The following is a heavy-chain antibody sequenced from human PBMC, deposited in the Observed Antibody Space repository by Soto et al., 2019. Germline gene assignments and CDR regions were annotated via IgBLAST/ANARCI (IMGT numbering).Heavy chain of an antibody. CDR1: GFTFGSYA. Sequence: EGSPRLSCAASGFTFGSYAMHWFRQAPGKGLEWVAVISYDGSNKYYADSVKGRFTISRDNSKNTLYLQMNSLRAEDTAVYYCARDRGKGLSDFYSGTDYEMDAWGQETTVTVSS. D-gene: IGHD3-3*01. CDR3: ARDRGKGLSDFYSGTDYEMDA. CDR2: ISYDGSNK. J-gene: IGHJ6*02. V-gene: IGHV3-30-3*01.